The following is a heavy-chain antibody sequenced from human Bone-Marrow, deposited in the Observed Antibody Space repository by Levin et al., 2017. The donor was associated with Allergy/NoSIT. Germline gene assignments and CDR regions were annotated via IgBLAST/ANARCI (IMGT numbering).Heavy chain of an antibody. J-gene: IGHJ6*02. Sequence: PGGSLRLSCAASGFTFSSYAMSWVRQAPGKGLEWVSAISGSGGSTYYADSVKGRFTISRDNSKNTLYLQMNSLRAEDAAVYYCALGIGYDSSGHTQLYYYYGMDVWGQGTTVTVSS. D-gene: IGHD3-22*01. CDR1: GFTFSSYA. V-gene: IGHV3-23*01. CDR2: ISGSGGST. CDR3: ALGIGYDSSGHTQLYYYYGMDV.